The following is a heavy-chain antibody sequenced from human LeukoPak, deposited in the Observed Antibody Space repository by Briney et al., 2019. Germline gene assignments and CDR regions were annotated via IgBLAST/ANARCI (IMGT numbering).Heavy chain of an antibody. D-gene: IGHD3-10*01. J-gene: IGHJ6*02. CDR2: SIPTLGIV. CDR3: ARAPPSGIKYYYGSGRLSSYYSGMDV. CDR1: GGTFSSYA. V-gene: IGHV1-69*04. Sequence: WGKVSCKASGGTFSSYAISWVRQAPGQGLEWMGRSIPTLGIVNDAQKFQGRVTITVDKSTNTAYMELSRLRSEDKAVYYCARAPPSGIKYYYGSGRLSSYYSGMDVWGQGTTVTV.